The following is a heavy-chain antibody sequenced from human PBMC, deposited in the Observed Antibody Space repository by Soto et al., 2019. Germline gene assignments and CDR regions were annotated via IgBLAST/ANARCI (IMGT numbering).Heavy chain of an antibody. D-gene: IGHD2-15*01. Sequence: SETLSLTCAVYGGSFSGYYWSWIRQPPGKGLEWIGEINHNGSTNYNPSLKSRVTISVDTSKNQFSKKLRSMTAADTSVYYCARVKDDCSGGSCYSITFDYWGQGTLVS. V-gene: IGHV4-34*01. CDR1: GGSFSGYY. CDR3: ARVKDDCSGGSCYSITFDY. CDR2: INHNGST. J-gene: IGHJ4*02.